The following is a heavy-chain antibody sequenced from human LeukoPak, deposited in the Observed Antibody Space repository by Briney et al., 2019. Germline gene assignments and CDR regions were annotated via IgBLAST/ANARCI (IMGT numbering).Heavy chain of an antibody. CDR3: ARGADSLTAEDAFDI. Sequence: PSETLSLTCTVSGGSISSYYWSWIRQPPWKGLEWIGYIYYSGSTNYNPSLKSRVTISVDTSKNQFSLKLSSVTAADTAVYYCARGADSLTAEDAFDIWGQGTMVTVSS. CDR1: GGSISSYY. CDR2: IYYSGST. D-gene: IGHD3-3*01. J-gene: IGHJ3*02. V-gene: IGHV4-59*01.